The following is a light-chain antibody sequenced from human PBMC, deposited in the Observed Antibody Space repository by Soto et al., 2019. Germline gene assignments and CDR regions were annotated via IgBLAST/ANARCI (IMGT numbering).Light chain of an antibody. CDR1: QSIRSN. Sequence: EIVMTQSPDTLSVSPGEGATLSCRVSQSIRSNLAWYQQRPGQAPRLLMYGASTRADGIPARFTGSGSGTEFTLTISILQSEDFALYHCQQYHIWPPCTSGQGTKVELK. CDR3: QQYHIWPPCT. V-gene: IGKV3-15*01. CDR2: GAS. J-gene: IGKJ1*01.